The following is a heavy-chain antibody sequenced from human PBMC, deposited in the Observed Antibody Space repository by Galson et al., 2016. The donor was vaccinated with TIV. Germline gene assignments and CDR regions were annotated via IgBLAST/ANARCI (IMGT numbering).Heavy chain of an antibody. CDR1: GGTFNIYA. Sequence: SVKVSCKASGGTFNIYAISWVRQAPGQGLEWMGGILPIFGAATYAQKFQGRGNITADESTNTAYMELSRLKADDTAMYYCARPSSSCRGCSYYDYIDVLGKGTTVTVSS. D-gene: IGHD6-19*01. J-gene: IGHJ6*03. V-gene: IGHV1-69*13. CDR2: ILPIFGAA. CDR3: ARPSSSCRGCSYYDYIDV.